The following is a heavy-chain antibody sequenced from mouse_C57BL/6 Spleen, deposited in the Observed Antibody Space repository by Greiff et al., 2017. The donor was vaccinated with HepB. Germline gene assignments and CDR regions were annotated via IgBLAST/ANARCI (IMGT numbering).Heavy chain of an antibody. Sequence: EVKLEESGGGLVKPGGSLKLSCAASGFTFSSYAMSWVRQTPEKRLEWVATISDGGSYTYYPDNVKGRFTISRDNAKNNMYLQMSHLKSEDTAMYYCAGDRGYYDSWFAYWGQGTLVTVSA. CDR1: GFTFSSYA. CDR2: ISDGGSYT. J-gene: IGHJ3*01. V-gene: IGHV5-4*03. CDR3: AGDRGYYDSWFAY. D-gene: IGHD1-1*01.